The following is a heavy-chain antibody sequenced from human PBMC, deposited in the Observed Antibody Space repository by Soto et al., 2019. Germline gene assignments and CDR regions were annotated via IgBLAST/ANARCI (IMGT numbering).Heavy chain of an antibody. CDR1: GFTFSSYA. CDR2: ISGSGGST. V-gene: IGHV3-23*01. CDR3: AKFVRDSSSWYYPYYYYGMDV. D-gene: IGHD6-13*01. J-gene: IGHJ6*02. Sequence: HPGGSLRLSCAASGFTFSSYAMSWVRQAPGKGLEWVSAISGSGGSTYYADSVKGRFTISRDNSKNTLYLQMNSLRAEDTAVYYCAKFVRDSSSWYYPYYYYGMDVWGQGATVTVSS.